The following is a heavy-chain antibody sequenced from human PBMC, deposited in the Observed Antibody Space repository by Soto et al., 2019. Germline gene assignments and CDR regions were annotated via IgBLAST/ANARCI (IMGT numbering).Heavy chain of an antibody. J-gene: IGHJ6*02. V-gene: IGHV4-30-4*01. CDR1: GGSISSGDYY. D-gene: IGHD2-15*01. CDR2: IYYSGST. CDR3: ARDRGYCSGGSCYYYYYYGMDV. Sequence: SETLSLTCTLSGGSISSGDYYWSWIRQPPGKGLERIGYIYYSGSTYYNPSLKSRVTISVDTSKNQFSLKLSSVTAADTAVYYCARDRGYCSGGSCYYYYYYGMDVWGQGTTVTSP.